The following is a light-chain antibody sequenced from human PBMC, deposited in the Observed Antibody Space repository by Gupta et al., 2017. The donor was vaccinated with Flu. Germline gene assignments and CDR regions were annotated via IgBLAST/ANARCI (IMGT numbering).Light chain of an antibody. CDR2: SHSDGSH. J-gene: IGLJ2*01. Sequence: QLVLTQSXSASASLGASVXLTCTLSSGHSDYAVAWHQQRPGKGPRYLMKSHSDGSHTKGDEIPDRFSGSTSGTERNLTISSLQSEDEADYFCQTWGSGIVVFGGGTKLTVL. CDR3: QTWGSGIVV. V-gene: IGLV4-69*01. CDR1: SGHSDYA.